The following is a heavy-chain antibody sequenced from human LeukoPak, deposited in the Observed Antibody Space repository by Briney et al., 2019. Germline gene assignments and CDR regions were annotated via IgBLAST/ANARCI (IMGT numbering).Heavy chain of an antibody. CDR1: GFTFTSYS. V-gene: IGHV3-23*01. CDR3: VIFYETY. J-gene: IGHJ4*02. Sequence: GGSLRLSCAASGFTFTSYSMNWVRQAPGKGLEWVSTISGGGGSTYYADSVKGRFTISKDNAKNTVSLQMNNLRAEDTAVYYCVIFYETYWGRGTLVTVSS. CDR2: ISGGGGST. D-gene: IGHD2/OR15-2a*01.